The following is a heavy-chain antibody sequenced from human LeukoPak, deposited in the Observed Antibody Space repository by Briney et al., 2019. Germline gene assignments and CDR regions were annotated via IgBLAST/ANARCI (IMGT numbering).Heavy chain of an antibody. CDR3: ARSYYYDSSGYYYGSWFDP. CDR1: GYTFTSYD. Sequence: ASVKVSCKASGYTFTSYDINWVRQATGQGLEWMGWMNPNSGNTGYAQKFQGRVTITRNTSISTAYMELSSLRSEDTAVYYCARSYYYDSSGYYYGSWFDPWGQGTLVTVSS. V-gene: IGHV1-8*03. J-gene: IGHJ5*02. D-gene: IGHD3-22*01. CDR2: MNPNSGNT.